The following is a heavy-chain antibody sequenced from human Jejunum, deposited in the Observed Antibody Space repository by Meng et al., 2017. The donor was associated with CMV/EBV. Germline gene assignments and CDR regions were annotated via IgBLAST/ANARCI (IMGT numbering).Heavy chain of an antibody. V-gene: IGHV3-48*03. Sequence: GASGFTFSAFEMTWVRQAPGKGLEWVSYISSSGSTIYYADSVKGRFTISRDNAKNSLYLQMNSLRAEDTAVYYCARDNKELLFDYWGQGTLVTVSS. CDR3: ARDNKELLFDY. CDR1: GFTFSAFE. J-gene: IGHJ4*02. D-gene: IGHD1-7*01. CDR2: ISSSGSTI.